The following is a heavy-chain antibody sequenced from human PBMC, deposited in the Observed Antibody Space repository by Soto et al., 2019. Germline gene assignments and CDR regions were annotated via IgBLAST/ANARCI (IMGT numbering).Heavy chain of an antibody. Sequence: QVQLQQWGAGLLKPSENLSLTCAVYGGSFSDYYWTWSRQPPGQGLEWIGEINHSGSTNYNTSLKSRVTISVHTYKTQFSRMLSSVTAAETSVYYCARGRMGSTNWNWFDTGSQGTLVKVSS. CDR1: GGSFSDYY. CDR2: INHSGST. CDR3: ARGRMGSTNWNWFDT. D-gene: IGHD1-26*01. J-gene: IGHJ5*02. V-gene: IGHV4-34*01.